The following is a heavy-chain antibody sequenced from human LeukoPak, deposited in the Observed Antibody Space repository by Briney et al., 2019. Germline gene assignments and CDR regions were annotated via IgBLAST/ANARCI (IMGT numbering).Heavy chain of an antibody. J-gene: IGHJ4*02. V-gene: IGHV3-30*03. CDR3: ARDSNIAAAAYYFDY. CDR2: IANDGRDK. Sequence: GGSLRLSCEASGFTFSSYPMHWVPQAPRKGLEWVAVIANDGRDKKYADSVKGRFTISRDNSKNTVYLQMNSLRVEDTAVFYCARDSNIAAAAYYFDYWGQGTLVTVSS. CDR1: GFTFSSYP. D-gene: IGHD6-13*01.